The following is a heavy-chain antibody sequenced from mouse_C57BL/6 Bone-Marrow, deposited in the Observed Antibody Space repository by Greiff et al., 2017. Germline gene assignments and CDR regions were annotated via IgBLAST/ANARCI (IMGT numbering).Heavy chain of an antibody. CDR1: GFTFSSYA. CDR3: ARDRGFAY. V-gene: IGHV5-4*01. CDR2: ISDGGSYT. D-gene: IGHD3-1*01. J-gene: IGHJ3*01. Sequence: EVKLMESGGGLVKPGGSLKLSCAASGFTFSSYAMSWVRQTPEKRLEWVATISDGGSYTYYPDNVKGQFTISRDNAKNNLYLQMSHLKSEDTAMYYCARDRGFAYWGQGTLVTVSA.